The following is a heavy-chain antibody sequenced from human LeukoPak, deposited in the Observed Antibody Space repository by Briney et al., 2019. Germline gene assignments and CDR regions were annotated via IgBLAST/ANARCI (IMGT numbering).Heavy chain of an antibody. D-gene: IGHD2-2*01. J-gene: IGHJ4*02. CDR3: ARDQNPIVVVPAASHY. CDR2: INPNSGGT. Sequence: ASVKVSCKASGYTFTGYYMHWVRQAPGQGLEWMGWINPNSGGTNYVQKFQGRVTMTRDTSISTAYMELSRLRSDDTAVYYCARDQNPIVVVPAASHYWGQGTLVTVSS. CDR1: GYTFTGYY. V-gene: IGHV1-2*02.